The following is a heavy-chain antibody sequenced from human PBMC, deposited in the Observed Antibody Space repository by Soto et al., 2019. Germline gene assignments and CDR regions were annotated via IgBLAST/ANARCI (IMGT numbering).Heavy chain of an antibody. J-gene: IGHJ4*02. CDR1: GFTVSNNY. Sequence: EVQLVESGGGLIQPGGSLRLSCAVSGFTVSNNYMSWVRQAPGKGLEGVSVIYSGGYTAYGDSVKGRFTISRDNSKNTLYLQRKGRGADDPVGYCGAAQRGGGGYWGQGTLVTVSS. D-gene: IGHD6-25*01. V-gene: IGHV3-53*01. CDR2: IYSGGYT. CDR3: AAQRGGGGY.